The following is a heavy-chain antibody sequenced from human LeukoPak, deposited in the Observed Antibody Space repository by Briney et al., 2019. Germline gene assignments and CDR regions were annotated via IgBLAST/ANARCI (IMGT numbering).Heavy chain of an antibody. D-gene: IGHD4-17*01. CDR2: IYNSGGT. Sequence: GGSLRLSCAASGFTVSSKYMSWVRQAPGKGLEWLSVIYNSGGTYYADSVKGRFTISRDNSKNTLYLQMNSLRVEDTAVYYCARAPKTTVLKGLTVWFDPWGQGTLVTVFS. J-gene: IGHJ5*02. CDR3: ARAPKTTVLKGLTVWFDP. V-gene: IGHV3-66*01. CDR1: GFTVSSKY.